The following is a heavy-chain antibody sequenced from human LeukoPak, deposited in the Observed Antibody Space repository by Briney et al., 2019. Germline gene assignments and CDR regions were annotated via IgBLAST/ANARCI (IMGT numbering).Heavy chain of an antibody. D-gene: IGHD1-20*01. CDR3: ATSGIITDFDY. V-gene: IGHV4-34*01. CDR1: GGSFSGYY. Sequence: SETLSLTCAVYGGSFSGYYWSWIRQPPGKGLEWIGEINHSGSTNYNPSLKSRVTISVDTSKNQFSLKLSSVTAADTAVYYCATSGIITDFDYWGQGTLVTVSS. J-gene: IGHJ4*02. CDR2: INHSGST.